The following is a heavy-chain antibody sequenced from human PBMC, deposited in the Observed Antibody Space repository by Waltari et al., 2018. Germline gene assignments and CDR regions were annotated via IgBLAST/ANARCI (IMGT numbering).Heavy chain of an antibody. CDR1: GYTFTSYA. D-gene: IGHD2-15*01. Sequence: QVQLVQSGAEVKKPGASVKVSCKASGYTFTSYAMHWVRQAPGQRLEWMGWINAGDGNTKYSQKFQGRVTITRDTSASTAYMELSSLRSEDTAVYYCARAVVVAATRVSRWFDPWGQGTLVTVSS. V-gene: IGHV1-3*01. J-gene: IGHJ5*02. CDR2: INAGDGNT. CDR3: ARAVVVAATRVSRWFDP.